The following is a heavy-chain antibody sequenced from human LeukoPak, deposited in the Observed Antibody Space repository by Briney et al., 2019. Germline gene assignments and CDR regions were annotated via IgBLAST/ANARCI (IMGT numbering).Heavy chain of an antibody. D-gene: IGHD2-2*01. V-gene: IGHV4-4*02. CDR3: ARAAVVPAAMDGMDV. J-gene: IGHJ6*02. CDR1: GGSISSNNW. CDR2: IYHSGSP. Sequence: PSGTLSLTCAVSGGSISSNNWWGWVRQPPGKGLEWIGEIYHSGSPNYNPSLKSRVTISVDKSRNHFSLNLSSVTAADTAVYYCARAAVVPAAMDGMDVWGQGTTVTVSS.